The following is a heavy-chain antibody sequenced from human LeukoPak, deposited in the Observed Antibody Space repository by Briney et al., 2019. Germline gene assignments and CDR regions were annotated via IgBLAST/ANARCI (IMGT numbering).Heavy chain of an antibody. Sequence: ASVKVSCKASGYTFTSYGISWVRQAPGQGLEWMGWISAYNGNTNYAQEFQGRVTITRDTSASTAYMELSSLRSEDMAVYYCARDRGIAAANPFFDYWGQGTLVTVSS. CDR2: ISAYNGNT. J-gene: IGHJ4*02. CDR1: GYTFTSYG. D-gene: IGHD6-13*01. V-gene: IGHV1-18*03. CDR3: ARDRGIAAANPFFDY.